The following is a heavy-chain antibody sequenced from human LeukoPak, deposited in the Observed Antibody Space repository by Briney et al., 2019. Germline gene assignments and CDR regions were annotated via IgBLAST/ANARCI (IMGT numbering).Heavy chain of an antibody. Sequence: SETLSLTCTVSGGSISSYYWSWIRQPPGKGLEWIGYIYYSGSTNYNPSLKSRVTISVDTSENQFSLKLSSVTAADTAVYYCAREGPYYDSSGYYFDYWGQGTLVTVSS. CDR3: AREGPYYDSSGYYFDY. CDR2: IYYSGST. D-gene: IGHD3-22*01. J-gene: IGHJ4*02. CDR1: GGSISSYY. V-gene: IGHV4-59*01.